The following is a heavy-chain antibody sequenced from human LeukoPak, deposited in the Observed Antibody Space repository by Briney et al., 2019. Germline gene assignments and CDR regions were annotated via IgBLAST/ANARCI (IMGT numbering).Heavy chain of an antibody. Sequence: GGSLRLSCAASRFTFSSYSMNWVRQAPGKGLEWVSSISSSSSYIYYADSVKGRFTISRDNAKNSLYLQMNSLRAEDTAVYYCARDLSGYDIFDYWGQGTLVTVSS. J-gene: IGHJ4*02. CDR3: ARDLSGYDIFDY. CDR2: ISSSSSYI. D-gene: IGHD5-12*01. V-gene: IGHV3-21*01. CDR1: RFTFSSYS.